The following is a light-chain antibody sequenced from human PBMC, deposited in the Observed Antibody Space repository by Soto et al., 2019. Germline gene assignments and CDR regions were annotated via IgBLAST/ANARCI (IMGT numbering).Light chain of an antibody. CDR2: GNN. CDR3: QSYDSGLSGVV. CDR1: TSNIGSSYD. V-gene: IGLV1-40*01. J-gene: IGLJ2*01. Sequence: QSVLTQPPSVSGAPGQRVTLSCTGTTSNIGSSYDVHWYQHLPGTAPKLVIYGNNNRPSGVPDRFSASKSGTSASLAITGLQADDEADYYCQSYDSGLSGVVFGGGTKLTVL.